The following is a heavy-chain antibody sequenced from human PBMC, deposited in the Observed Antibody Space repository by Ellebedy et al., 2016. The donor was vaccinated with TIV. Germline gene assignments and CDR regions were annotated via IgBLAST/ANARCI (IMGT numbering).Heavy chain of an antibody. V-gene: IGHV3-30*03. CDR2: ISYDGSNA. J-gene: IGHJ2*01. Sequence: GESLKISCAASGFTFSNYGLHWVRQAPGKGLEWVAVISYDGSNAFYADSVKGRFTISRDNSKNTLYLQINSLRAEDTAVYYCTHQQSGPGNYWYFDLWGRGTLVTVAS. CDR3: THQQSGPGNYWYFDL. CDR1: GFTFSNYG. D-gene: IGHD4-23*01.